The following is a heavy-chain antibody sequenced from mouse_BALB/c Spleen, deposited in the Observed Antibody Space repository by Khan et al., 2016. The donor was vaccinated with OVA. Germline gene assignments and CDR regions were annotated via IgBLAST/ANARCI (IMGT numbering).Heavy chain of an antibody. D-gene: IGHD2-3*01. CDR1: GYSITSDYA. CDR2: ISSSGST. J-gene: IGHJ4*01. V-gene: IGHV3-2*02. CDR3: ARDGSRYNYAMDY. Sequence: EVKLLESGPGLVKPSQSLSLTCTVTGYSITSDYAWNWIQQFPGNKLEWMGYISSSGSTNYNPALKSRIFITQDTSKNQFLLKLNSVTTEDTATYYCARDGSRYNYAMDYWGQGTSVTVSS.